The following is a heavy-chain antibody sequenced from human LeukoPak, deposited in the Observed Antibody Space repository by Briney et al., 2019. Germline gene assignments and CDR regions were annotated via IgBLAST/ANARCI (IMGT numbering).Heavy chain of an antibody. Sequence: GRSLRLSCAASGFTFSSYGMHWVRQAPGKGLEWVAVIWYDGSNKYYADSVEGRFTISRDNSKNTLYLQMNSLRAEDTAVYYCASDRTSGYDWDDAFDIWGQGTMVTVSS. CDR3: ASDRTSGYDWDDAFDI. D-gene: IGHD5-12*01. CDR2: IWYDGSNK. J-gene: IGHJ3*02. CDR1: GFTFSSYG. V-gene: IGHV3-33*01.